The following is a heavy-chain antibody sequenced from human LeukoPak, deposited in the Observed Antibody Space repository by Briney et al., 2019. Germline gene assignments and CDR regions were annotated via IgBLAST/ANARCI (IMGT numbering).Heavy chain of an antibody. Sequence: SETLSLTCTVSGGSISSGGYYWSWIRQHPGKGLEWIGYIYYSGSTYYNPSLKSRVTISVDTSKNQFSLKLSSVTAADTAVYFCARGGSRWYFDLWGQGSLVSVSS. CDR2: IYYSGST. CDR1: GGSISSGGYY. J-gene: IGHJ4*02. D-gene: IGHD6-13*01. CDR3: ARGGSRWYFDL. V-gene: IGHV4-31*03.